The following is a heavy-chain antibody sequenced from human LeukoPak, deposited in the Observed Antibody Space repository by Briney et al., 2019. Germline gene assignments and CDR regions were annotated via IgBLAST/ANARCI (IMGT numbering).Heavy chain of an antibody. D-gene: IGHD5-18*01. CDR3: ARVGTGMGCDY. V-gene: IGHV3-7*03. CDR2: IKQDGSEK. J-gene: IGHJ4*02. Sequence: GGSLRLSCAASGFTFSSYWMSWVRQAPGKGLEWVANIKQDGSEKYYVGSVKGRFTISRDNVKNSLYLQMNILRAENTAVYYCARVGTGMGCDYWCQGKRITVSA. CDR1: GFTFSSYW.